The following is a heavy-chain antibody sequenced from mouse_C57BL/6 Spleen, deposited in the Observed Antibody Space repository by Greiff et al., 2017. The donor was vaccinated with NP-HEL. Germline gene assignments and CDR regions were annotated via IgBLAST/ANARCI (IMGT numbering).Heavy chain of an antibody. Sequence: DVKLVESGGDLVKPGGSLKLSCAASGFTFTSYGMSWVRQTPDKRLEWVATISSGGSYTYYPDSVKGRFTISRDNAKNTLYLQMSSMKSEDTAMYYCGRQGRQLRSPFAYWGQGTLVTVSA. V-gene: IGHV5-6*02. CDR2: ISSGGSYT. CDR1: GFTFTSYG. CDR3: GRQGRQLRSPFAY. D-gene: IGHD3-2*02. J-gene: IGHJ3*01.